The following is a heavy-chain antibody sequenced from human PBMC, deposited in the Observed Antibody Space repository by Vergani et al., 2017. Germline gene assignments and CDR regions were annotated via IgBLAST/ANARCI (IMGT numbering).Heavy chain of an antibody. V-gene: IGHV4-59*01. J-gene: IGHJ5*02. CDR2: MYHSGST. CDR1: GGSMSGYY. Sequence: QVRLQESGPGLVKPSETLSLTCSVSGGSMSGYYWSWIRQPPGKELEWIGYMYHSGSTNYNPSLETRVTISGDTSKNQFSLKLNSVTAADTAVYYCGRVADFYGLGSRLLHLWGQGILVTVSS. CDR3: GRVADFYGLGSRLLHL. D-gene: IGHD3-10*01.